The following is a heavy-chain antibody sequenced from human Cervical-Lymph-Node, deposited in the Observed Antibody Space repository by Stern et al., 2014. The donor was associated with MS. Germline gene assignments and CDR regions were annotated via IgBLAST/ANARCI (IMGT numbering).Heavy chain of an antibody. Sequence: QVQLVQSGGDVVQPGRSLRLSCTASGFTFSSYGLHWVRQAPGKGLGWVAVIWYDGSNKYYVDSVQGRFTISRDNSKNTLYLQMNSLRAEDTAVYYCARGDRFGNRDSYYYDYGMDVWGQGTTVTVSS. CDR3: ARGDRFGNRDSYYYDYGMDV. V-gene: IGHV3-33*01. D-gene: IGHD3-10*01. J-gene: IGHJ6*02. CDR1: GFTFSSYG. CDR2: IWYDGSNK.